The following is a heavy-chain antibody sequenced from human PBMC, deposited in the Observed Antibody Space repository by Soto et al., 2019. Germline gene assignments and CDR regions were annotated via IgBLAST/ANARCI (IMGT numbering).Heavy chain of an antibody. CDR3: ARGLPDNWNYLYWFDP. J-gene: IGHJ5*02. CDR2: IIPIFGTA. V-gene: IGHV1-69*06. Sequence: GASVKVSCKASGGTFSSYAISWVRQAPGQGLEWMGGIIPIFGTANYAQKFQGRVTITADKSTSTAYMELSSLRSEDTAVYYCARGLPDNWNYLYWFDPWGQGTLVTVSS. D-gene: IGHD1-7*01. CDR1: GGTFSSYA.